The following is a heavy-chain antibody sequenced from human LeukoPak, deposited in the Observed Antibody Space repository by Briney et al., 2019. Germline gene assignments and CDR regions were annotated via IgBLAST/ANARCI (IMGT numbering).Heavy chain of an antibody. J-gene: IGHJ5*02. CDR2: IIPILGIA. CDR3: ARGDYSNYSDSFDP. D-gene: IGHD4-11*01. CDR1: GGTFSSYA. Sequence: SVKVSCKASGGTFSSYAISRVRQAPGQGLEWMGRIIPILGIANYAQTFQGRVTITADKSTSTAYMELSSLRSEDTAVYYCARGDYSNYSDSFDPWGQGTLVTVSS. V-gene: IGHV1-69*04.